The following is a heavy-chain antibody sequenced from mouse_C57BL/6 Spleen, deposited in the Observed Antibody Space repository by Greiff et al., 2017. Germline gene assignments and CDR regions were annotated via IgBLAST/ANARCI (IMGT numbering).Heavy chain of an antibody. CDR1: GYAFSSSW. V-gene: IGHV1-82*01. Sequence: VQLQQSGPELVKPGASVKISCKASGYAFSSSWMNWVKQRPGKGLEWIGRIYPGDGDTNYNGKFKGKATLTADKSSSTAYMQLSSLTSEDSAVYFCAHGGNPAWFAYWGQGTLVTVSA. CDR3: AHGGNPAWFAY. J-gene: IGHJ3*01. CDR2: IYPGDGDT. D-gene: IGHD2-1*01.